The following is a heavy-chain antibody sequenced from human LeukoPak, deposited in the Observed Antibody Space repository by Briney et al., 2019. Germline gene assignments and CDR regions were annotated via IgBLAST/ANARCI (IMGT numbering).Heavy chain of an antibody. J-gene: IGHJ3*02. V-gene: IGHV4-30-4*08. Sequence: SETLSLTCTVSGGSISSGDYYWSWIRQPPGKGLEWIGYIYYSGSIYYNPSLKSRVTISVDTSKNQFSLKLSSVTAADTAVYYCARVNTGWVNAFDIWGQGTMVTVSS. CDR1: GGSISSGDYY. CDR3: ARVNTGWVNAFDI. CDR2: IYYSGSI. D-gene: IGHD4-17*01.